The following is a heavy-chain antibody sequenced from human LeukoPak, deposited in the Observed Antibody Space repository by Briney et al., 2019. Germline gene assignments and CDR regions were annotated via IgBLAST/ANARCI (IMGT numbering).Heavy chain of an antibody. CDR1: GGSISSYY. CDR2: IYYSGST. Sequence: KTSETLSLTCTVSGGSISSYYWSWIRQPPGKGLEWIGYIYYSGSTNCNPSLKSRVTISVDTSKNQFSLKLSSVTAADTAVYYCAGSDYYDSSGYYPWDWGQGTLVTVSS. V-gene: IGHV4-59*01. J-gene: IGHJ4*02. D-gene: IGHD3-22*01. CDR3: AGSDYYDSSGYYPWD.